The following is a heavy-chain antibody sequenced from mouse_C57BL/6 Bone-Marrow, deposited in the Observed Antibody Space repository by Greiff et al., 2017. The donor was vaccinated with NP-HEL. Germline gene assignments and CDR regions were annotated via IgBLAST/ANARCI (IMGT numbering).Heavy chain of an antibody. CDR3: ARDEGAWFAY. V-gene: IGHV3-1*01. CDR2: ISYSGRT. Sequence: EVQVVESGPGMVQPSQSLSLSCTVTGFSITRGYDWHWIRPFPGNKLERMGYISYSGRTNYNPSLKSRISITHNTTKNHFFLKLNSVTTEDTATYYCARDEGAWFAYWGQGTLVTVSA. J-gene: IGHJ3*01. CDR1: GFSITRGYD.